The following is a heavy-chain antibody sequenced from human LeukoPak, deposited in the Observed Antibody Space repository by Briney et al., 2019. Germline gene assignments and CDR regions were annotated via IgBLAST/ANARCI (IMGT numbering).Heavy chain of an antibody. CDR1: GGTFSSYA. Sequence: SVKVSCKASGGTFSSYAISWVRQAPGQGLEWMGGIIPIFGTANYAQKFQGRVTITADESTSTAYMELSSLRSEDTAVYYCARPIGSSSWSKDPGAFDIWGQGTMVTVSS. CDR2: IIPIFGTA. J-gene: IGHJ3*02. CDR3: ARPIGSSSWSKDPGAFDI. D-gene: IGHD6-13*01. V-gene: IGHV1-69*13.